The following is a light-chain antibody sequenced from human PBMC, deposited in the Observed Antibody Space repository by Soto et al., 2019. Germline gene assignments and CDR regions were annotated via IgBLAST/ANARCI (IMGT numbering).Light chain of an antibody. V-gene: IGLV2-14*01. CDR2: DVS. CDR1: SSDVGGYNY. J-gene: IGLJ1*01. Sequence: QSVLTQDASVSGSPGQSITISCTGTSSDVGGYNYVSWYQQHPGKAPKLMIYDVSNRPSGVSNRFSGSKSGNTASLSISGLRAEDEADYYCSSYTSSSTPYVFGTGTKVTVL. CDR3: SSYTSSSTPYV.